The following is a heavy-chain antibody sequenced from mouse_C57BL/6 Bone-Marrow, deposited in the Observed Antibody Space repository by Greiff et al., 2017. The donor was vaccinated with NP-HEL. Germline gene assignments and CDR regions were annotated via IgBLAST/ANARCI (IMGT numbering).Heavy chain of an antibody. CDR2: IDPETGGT. V-gene: IGHV1-15*01. CDR1: GYTFTDYE. CDR3: TRGFHWYFDV. Sequence: QVQLQQSGAELVRPGASVTLSCKASGYTFTDYEMHWVKQTPVHGLEWIGAIDPETGGTAYNQKFKGKAILTADKSSSTAYMELRSLTSEDSAVYYCTRGFHWYFDVWGTGTTVTVSS. J-gene: IGHJ1*03.